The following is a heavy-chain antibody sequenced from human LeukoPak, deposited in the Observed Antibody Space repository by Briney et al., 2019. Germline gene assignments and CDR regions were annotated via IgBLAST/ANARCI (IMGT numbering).Heavy chain of an antibody. CDR3: AKVALGQQLPPLGYYYMDV. CDR2: IRYDGSNK. CDR1: GFTFSSYG. D-gene: IGHD6-13*01. J-gene: IGHJ6*03. V-gene: IGHV3-30*02. Sequence: PGGSLRLSCAASGFTFSSYGMHWVRQAPGKGLEWVAFIRYDGSNKYYADSVKGRFTISRDNSKNTLYLQMNSLRAEDTAVYYCAKVALGQQLPPLGYYYMDVWGKGTTVTVSS.